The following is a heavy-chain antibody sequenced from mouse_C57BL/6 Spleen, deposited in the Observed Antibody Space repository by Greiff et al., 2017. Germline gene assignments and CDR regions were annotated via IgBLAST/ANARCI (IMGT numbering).Heavy chain of an antibody. CDR2: IDPSDSYT. Sequence: QVQLQQSGAELVRPGTSVKLSCKASGYTFTSYWMHWVKQRPGQGLEWIGVIDPSDSYTNYNQKFKGKATLTVDTSSSTAYMQLSSLTSEDSAVYYCARLGTTVVGDYWGQGTTLTVSS. CDR3: ARLGTTVVGDY. J-gene: IGHJ2*01. CDR1: GYTFTSYW. D-gene: IGHD1-1*01. V-gene: IGHV1-59*01.